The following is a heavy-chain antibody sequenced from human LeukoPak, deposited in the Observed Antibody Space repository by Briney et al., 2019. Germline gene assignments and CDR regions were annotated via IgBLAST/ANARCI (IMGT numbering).Heavy chain of an antibody. V-gene: IGHV4-34*01. Sequence: SETLSLTCAVHGGSFSGYHWNWIRQFPGKGLEWIGEINDRGHTNYNPSLESRVTISVDTSKRQLSLKLSSVAAADTAVYYCARDPTTVVTTPYYFDFWGQGTLVTVSS. CDR1: GGSFSGYH. D-gene: IGHD4-23*01. CDR3: ARDPTTVVTTPYYFDF. CDR2: INDRGHT. J-gene: IGHJ4*02.